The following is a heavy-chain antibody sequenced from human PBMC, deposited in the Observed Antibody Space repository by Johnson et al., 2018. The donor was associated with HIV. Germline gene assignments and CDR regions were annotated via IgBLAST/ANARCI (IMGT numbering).Heavy chain of an antibody. J-gene: IGHJ3*02. CDR3: ARVRERWELRPSDGSDI. Sequence: VQLVESGGGLVKPGGSLRLSCAASGFTFSDYYMSWIRQAPGKGLEWVSVIYSGGSTYYADSVKGRFTISRDNSKNTLYLQMNSLRAEETALYYCARVRERWELRPSDGSDIWGQGTMVTLSS. CDR1: GFTFSDYY. CDR2: IYSGGST. D-gene: IGHD1-26*01. V-gene: IGHV3-66*02.